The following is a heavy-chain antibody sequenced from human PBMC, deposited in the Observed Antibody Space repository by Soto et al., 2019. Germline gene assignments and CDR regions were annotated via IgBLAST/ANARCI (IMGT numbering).Heavy chain of an antibody. CDR2: ISSSGTVT. V-gene: IGHV3-11*01. D-gene: IGHD6-6*01. CDR1: GFTFRDYD. Sequence: QVQLVESGGGFVRPGGSLRLSCAASGFTFRDYDMSWIRQAPGKGLEWVSCISSSGTVTNYADSVKGRFTISRDNAQNSLYGEMNSLRVEDTAVYYCARKGPRAARPNHWGHGTLVTVSS. J-gene: IGHJ5*02. CDR3: ARKGPRAARPNH.